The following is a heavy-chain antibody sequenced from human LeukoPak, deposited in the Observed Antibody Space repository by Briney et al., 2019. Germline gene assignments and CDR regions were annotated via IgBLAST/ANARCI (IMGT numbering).Heavy chain of an antibody. Sequence: GGSLRLSCAASGFDFSSYWMSWVRQAPGKGLEWVANIKYDEIEKYHVDSVKGRFTVSRDNAKNSLYLQMNSLRAEDTAVYYCARDTGALVTHFDYWGQGTLVTVSS. CDR1: GFDFSSYW. V-gene: IGHV3-7*03. CDR2: IKYDEIEK. D-gene: IGHD5-18*01. CDR3: ARDTGALVTHFDY. J-gene: IGHJ4*02.